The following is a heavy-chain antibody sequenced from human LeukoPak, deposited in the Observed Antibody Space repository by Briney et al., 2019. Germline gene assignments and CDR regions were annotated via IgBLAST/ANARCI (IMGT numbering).Heavy chain of an antibody. Sequence: GGSLRLSCAASGFTFSSYWMHWVRQAPGKGLVWVSRINSDGSSTSYADSVKGRFTISRDNAKNTLYLQMNSLRAEDTAVYYCARDPQYGGFGESYNWFDPWGQGTLVTVSS. V-gene: IGHV3-74*01. D-gene: IGHD3-10*01. CDR3: ARDPQYGGFGESYNWFDP. CDR2: INSDGSST. CDR1: GFTFSSYW. J-gene: IGHJ5*02.